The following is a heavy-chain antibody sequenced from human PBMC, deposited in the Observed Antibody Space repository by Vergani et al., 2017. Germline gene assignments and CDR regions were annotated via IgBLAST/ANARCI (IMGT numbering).Heavy chain of an antibody. Sequence: EVQLLESGGGLVQPGGSLRLSCAASGFTFSSYAMTWVRQAPGKGLEWVSAIRGSGGSTYYADSVKGRFTISRDNSKNTLYLQLNSLRAEDTAVYYCAANDFWSGFNDYYMDVWDKGTTITVS. V-gene: IGHV3-23*01. CDR3: AANDFWSGFNDYYMDV. CDR2: IRGSGGST. CDR1: GFTFSSYA. J-gene: IGHJ6*03. D-gene: IGHD3-3*01.